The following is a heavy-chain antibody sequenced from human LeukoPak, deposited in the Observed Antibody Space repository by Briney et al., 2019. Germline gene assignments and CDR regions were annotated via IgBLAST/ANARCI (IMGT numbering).Heavy chain of an antibody. J-gene: IGHJ4*02. CDR2: TYYRSKWYT. V-gene: IGHV6-1*01. Sequence: SQTLSVTCALSGDSVSSINGAWNWLRQSPSRGLEWLGRTYYRSKWYTDYALSMKGRITINPDTSKNQFSLQLNSVTPDDTAVYYCARDLGNTGWYTFDYWGQGTLVTVSS. CDR3: ARDLGNTGWYTFDY. CDR1: GDSVSSINGA. D-gene: IGHD6-19*01.